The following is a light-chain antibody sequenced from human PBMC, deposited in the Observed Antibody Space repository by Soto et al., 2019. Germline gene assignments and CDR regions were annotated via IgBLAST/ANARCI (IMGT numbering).Light chain of an antibody. Sequence: EVVLTQSPGALSLSPGEGVTLSCRASQNIRGNELAWYRQKRGQAPRLLMYGGSTRADGIPDRFSGRGTGTNVTLTISRLEPEDSAVYYCQEYGTSHPWTFGQGTKLEIK. CDR3: QEYGTSHPWT. CDR1: QNIRGNE. V-gene: IGKV3-20*01. CDR2: GGS. J-gene: IGKJ1*01.